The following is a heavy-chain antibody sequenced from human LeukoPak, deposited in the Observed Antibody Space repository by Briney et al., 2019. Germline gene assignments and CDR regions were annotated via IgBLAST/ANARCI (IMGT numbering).Heavy chain of an antibody. J-gene: IGHJ4*02. CDR1: GFTFSSYS. CDR3: ARPRSYGSGSYSFDY. Sequence: GGSLRLSCAASGFTFSSYSMNWVRQAPGKGLEWVSSISSSSSYIYYADSVKGRFTISRDNAKNSLYLQMNSLRAEDTAVYYCARPRSYGSGSYSFDYWGQGTLVTVSS. V-gene: IGHV3-21*01. CDR2: ISSSSSYI. D-gene: IGHD3-10*01.